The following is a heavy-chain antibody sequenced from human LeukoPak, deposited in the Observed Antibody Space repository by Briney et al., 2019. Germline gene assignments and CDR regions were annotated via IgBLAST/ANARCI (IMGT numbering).Heavy chain of an antibody. D-gene: IGHD5-12*01. CDR2: ISSSGSTI. Sequence: GGSLRLSCAASGFTFSSYAMSWIRQAPGKGLEWVSYISSSGSTIYYADSVKGRFTISRDNAKNSLYLQMNSLRAEDTAVYYCARGTYIVARLGSWFDPWGQGTLVTVSS. CDR3: ARGTYIVARLGSWFDP. CDR1: GFTFSSYA. V-gene: IGHV3-11*01. J-gene: IGHJ5*02.